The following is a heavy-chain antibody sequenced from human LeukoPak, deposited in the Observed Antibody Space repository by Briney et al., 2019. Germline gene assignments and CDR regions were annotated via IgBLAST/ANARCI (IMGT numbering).Heavy chain of an antibody. CDR3: ASGIVGAYLDY. D-gene: IGHD1-26*01. CDR2: IYYSGST. Sequence: SETLSLTCTVSGGSISSYHWSWIRQPPGKGLEWIGYIYYSGSTNYNPSLKSRVTISVDTSKNQFSLKLSSVTAADTAVYYCASGIVGAYLDYWGQGTLVTVSS. J-gene: IGHJ4*02. V-gene: IGHV4-59*01. CDR1: GGSISSYH.